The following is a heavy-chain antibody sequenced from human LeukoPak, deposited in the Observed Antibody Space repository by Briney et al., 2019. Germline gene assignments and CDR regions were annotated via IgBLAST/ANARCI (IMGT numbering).Heavy chain of an antibody. V-gene: IGHV4-38-2*02. J-gene: IGHJ5*02. CDR1: GYSISSGYY. CDR3: ARDGLIAVAGSWFDP. Sequence: NPSETLSLTCTVSGYSISSGYYWGWIRQPPGKGLEWIGNIYHSGSTYYNPSLKSRVTISVDTSKNQFSLKLSSVTAADTAVYYCARDGLIAVAGSWFDPWGQGTLVTVSS. D-gene: IGHD6-19*01. CDR2: IYHSGST.